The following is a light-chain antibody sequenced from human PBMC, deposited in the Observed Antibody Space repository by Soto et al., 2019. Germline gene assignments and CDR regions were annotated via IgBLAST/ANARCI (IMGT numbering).Light chain of an antibody. CDR1: QSVSSSY. V-gene: IGKV3-20*01. CDR3: QQYGNSPVFT. J-gene: IGKJ3*01. CDR2: ATS. Sequence: EIVLTQSPGTLSLSPGERATLSCRASQSVSSSYLAWYQQKPGQAPRLLIYATSNRATGIPDRLSGSGSGAEFTLTSSRLEPEDFAVYYCQQYGNSPVFTFGPGTKVDI.